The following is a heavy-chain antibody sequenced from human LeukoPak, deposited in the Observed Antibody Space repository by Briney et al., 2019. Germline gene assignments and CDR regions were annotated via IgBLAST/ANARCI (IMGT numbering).Heavy chain of an antibody. Sequence: VASVEVSCKASGYTFTSYGISWVRQAPGQGLEWMGWISAYNGNTNYAQKLQGRVTMTTDTSTSTAYMELRSLRSDDTAVYYCARVGRSCGGDCYDDAFDIWGQGTMVTVSS. J-gene: IGHJ3*02. CDR1: GYTFTSYG. CDR3: ARVGRSCGGDCYDDAFDI. CDR2: ISAYNGNT. V-gene: IGHV1-18*01. D-gene: IGHD2-21*01.